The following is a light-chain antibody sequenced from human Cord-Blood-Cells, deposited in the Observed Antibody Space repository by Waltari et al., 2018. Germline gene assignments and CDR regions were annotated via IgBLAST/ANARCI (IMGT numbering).Light chain of an antibody. CDR2: EVS. CDR1: SSDVGGYNY. V-gene: IGLV2-14*01. Sequence: QSALTQPASVSGSPGQSITISCTGTSSDVGGYNYVSWYQQHPGKASKLMIYEVSNRPSWVFNRFSGSKSGNTASLTIAGLQAEDEADYYCSSYTSSSTVVFGGGTKLTVL. CDR3: SSYTSSSTVV. J-gene: IGLJ2*01.